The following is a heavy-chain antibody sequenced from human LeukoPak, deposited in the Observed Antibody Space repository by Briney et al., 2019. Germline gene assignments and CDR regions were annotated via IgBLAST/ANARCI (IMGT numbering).Heavy chain of an antibody. D-gene: IGHD6-13*01. CDR1: GGSISSSSYY. CDR3: ARRFRSRGSFDYYYYVMDV. CDR2: VYYSGST. V-gene: IGHV4-39*01. Sequence: SETLSLTCTVSGGSISSSSYYWGWIRQPPEKGLEWIGSVYYSGSTYYSPSLKSRVTISVDTSKNQFSLKLSSVTAADTALYYCARRFRSRGSFDYYYYVMDVWGQGTTVTVSS. J-gene: IGHJ6*02.